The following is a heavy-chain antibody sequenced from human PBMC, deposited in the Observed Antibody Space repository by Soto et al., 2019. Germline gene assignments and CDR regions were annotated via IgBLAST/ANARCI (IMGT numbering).Heavy chain of an antibody. CDR2: VTPLVDIT. J-gene: IGHJ4*02. CDR3: AIEYGGDSPRDY. D-gene: IGHD2-21*02. Sequence: QVLLVQSGAEVKKPGSSVKVSCKASRGTFSTYTISWVRQATGQGFEWMGRVTPLVDITTYAQKFHGRVTITADKSTSAAYMALSSLRSADTAVYYCAIEYGGDSPRDYWGQGTLVTVSS. V-gene: IGHV1-69*02. CDR1: RGTFSTYT.